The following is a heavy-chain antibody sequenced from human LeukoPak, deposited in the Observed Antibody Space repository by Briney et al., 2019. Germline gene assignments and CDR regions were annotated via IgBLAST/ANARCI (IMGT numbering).Heavy chain of an antibody. CDR3: ARLRGETARGYSGYDMNYYYYYYMDV. J-gene: IGHJ6*03. CDR2: IYYCGSI. D-gene: IGHD5-12*01. V-gene: IGHV4-39*01. CDR1: GGSISSSTYY. Sequence: PSETLSLTCTVSGGSISSSTYYWGWIRQPPEKGREWIGTIYYCGSIYYNPSLKSRFAISVDTSKNQFSLKLSSVTAADPVVYYCARLRGETARGYSGYDMNYYYYYYMDVWGKGTTVTVSS.